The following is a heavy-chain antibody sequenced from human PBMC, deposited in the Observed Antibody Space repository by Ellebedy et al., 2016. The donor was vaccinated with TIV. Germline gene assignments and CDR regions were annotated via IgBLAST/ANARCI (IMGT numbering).Heavy chain of an antibody. CDR3: AKDRFPYYDSSGTTGYFDC. CDR1: GYSFTGYY. V-gene: IGHV1-2*02. D-gene: IGHD3-22*01. CDR2: INPDRGDK. Sequence: AASVKVSCKASGYSFTGYYIHWVRQAPGQGLEWMGWINPDRGDKKYPQSFQVRVSMTSDTSSSTAYMELSGLTSDDTAIYYCAKDRFPYYDSSGTTGYFDCWGQGTLVTVSS. J-gene: IGHJ4*02.